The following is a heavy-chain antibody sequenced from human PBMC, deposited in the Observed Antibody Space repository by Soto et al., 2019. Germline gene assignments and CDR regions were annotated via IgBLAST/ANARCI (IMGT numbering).Heavy chain of an antibody. CDR3: ARLGPGNYEL. V-gene: IGHV1-46*01. CDR1: GYTFTSYY. Sequence: GSVKVCFKACGYTFTSYYMHWVRQAPGQGLEWMGIINPSGGSTSYAQKFQGRVTMTRDTSTSTVYMELSSLRSEDTAVYYCARLGPGNYELWGQGTLVTSPQ. J-gene: IGHJ4*02. CDR2: INPSGGST. D-gene: IGHD4-4*01.